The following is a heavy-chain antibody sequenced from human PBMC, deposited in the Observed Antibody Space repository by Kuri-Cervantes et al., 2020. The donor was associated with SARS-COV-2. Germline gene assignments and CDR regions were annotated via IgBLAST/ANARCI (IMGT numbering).Heavy chain of an antibody. CDR3: AKDQYDTDAFDI. J-gene: IGHJ3*02. CDR2: ISGSGGST. Sequence: GESLKISCAASGFTFSSYAMSWVRQAPGKGLEWVSAISGSGGSTYYADSVKGRFTTSRDNSKNTLYLQMNSLRAEDTAVYYCAKDQYDTDAFDIWGQGTMVTVSS. V-gene: IGHV3-23*01. D-gene: IGHD1-1*01. CDR1: GFTFSSYA.